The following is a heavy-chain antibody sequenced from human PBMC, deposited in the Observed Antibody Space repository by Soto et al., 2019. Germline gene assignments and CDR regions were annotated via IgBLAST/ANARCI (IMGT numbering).Heavy chain of an antibody. CDR2: IYYSGST. Sequence: QVQLQESGPGLVKPSETLSLTCTVSGGSISSYYWSWIRQPPGKGLEWIGYIYYSGSTNYNPSLKRRVTISVDTSKNQFSLMLSSVTAADTAVYYCARRYAGNFDYWGQGTLVTVSS. CDR3: ARRYAGNFDY. D-gene: IGHD2-8*01. CDR1: GGSISSYY. V-gene: IGHV4-59*01. J-gene: IGHJ4*02.